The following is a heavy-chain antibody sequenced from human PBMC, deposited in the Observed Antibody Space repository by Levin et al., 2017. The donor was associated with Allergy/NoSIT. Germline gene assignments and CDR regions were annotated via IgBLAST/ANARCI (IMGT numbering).Heavy chain of an antibody. CDR1: GGSISSSSYY. J-gene: IGHJ4*02. V-gene: IGHV4-39*01. CDR2: IYYSGST. Sequence: SETLSLTCTVSGGSISSSSYYWGWIRQPPGKGLEWIGSIYYSGSTYYNPSLKSRVTISVDTSKNQFSLKLSSVTAADTAVYYCARGGSGSSHFDYWGQGTLVTVSS. D-gene: IGHD3-10*01. CDR3: ARGGSGSSHFDY.